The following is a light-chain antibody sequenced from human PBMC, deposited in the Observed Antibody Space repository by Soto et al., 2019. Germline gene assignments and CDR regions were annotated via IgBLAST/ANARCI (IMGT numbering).Light chain of an antibody. CDR1: SSDIGAYDH. V-gene: IGLV2-14*01. CDR3: ISYTVFRSYV. CDR2: SVS. Sequence: QSALTQPASVSGSPGQSITISCSGTSSDIGAYDHVAWFQQFPGKTPKLIIYSVSNRPSGVSYRFSGSKSGNTASLTISGLQAEDEADYYCISYTVFRSYVFGTGTTLTVL. J-gene: IGLJ1*01.